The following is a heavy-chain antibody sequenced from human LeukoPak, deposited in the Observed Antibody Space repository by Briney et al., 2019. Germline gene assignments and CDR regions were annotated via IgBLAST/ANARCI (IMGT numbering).Heavy chain of an antibody. CDR3: AKLVPTYYYDSSGYWDY. D-gene: IGHD3-22*01. Sequence: GGSLRLSCAASGFTFSSYAMSWVRQAPGKGLEWVSAISGSGGSTYYADSVKGRFTISRDNSKNTLYLQMNSLRAEDTAVYYCAKLVPTYYYDSSGYWDYWGQGTLVTVSS. CDR1: GFTFSSYA. CDR2: ISGSGGST. J-gene: IGHJ4*02. V-gene: IGHV3-23*01.